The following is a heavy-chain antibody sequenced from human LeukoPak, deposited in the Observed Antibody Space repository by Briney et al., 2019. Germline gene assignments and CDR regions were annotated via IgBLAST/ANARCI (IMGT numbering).Heavy chain of an antibody. Sequence: GGSLRLSCAASGFTFSSYGIHWVRQAPGKGLEWVAFIRYDGSNKYYADSVKGRFTISRDNSKNTLYLQMNSLRAEDTAVYYCAKDPTDFDSSGQTYFDYWGQGTLVTVSS. CDR3: AKDPTDFDSSGQTYFDY. CDR2: IRYDGSNK. D-gene: IGHD3-22*01. CDR1: GFTFSSYG. V-gene: IGHV3-30*02. J-gene: IGHJ4*02.